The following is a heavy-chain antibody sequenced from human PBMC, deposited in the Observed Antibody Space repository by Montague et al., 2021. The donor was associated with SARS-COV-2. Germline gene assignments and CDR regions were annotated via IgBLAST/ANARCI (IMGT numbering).Heavy chain of an antibody. CDR2: IYSGGSST. CDR1: EFTFSSYA. J-gene: IGHJ3*02. D-gene: IGHD1-26*01. CDR3: AKSAWGVTDAFDI. V-gene: IGHV3-23*03. Sequence: SLRLSCAASEFTFSSYAMSWVRQAPGNGLEWVSAIYSGGSSTFYADSVKGRFTISRDNSKNTLYLQMNSLRAEDTAVYYCAKSAWGVTDAFDIWGQGTMVTVSS.